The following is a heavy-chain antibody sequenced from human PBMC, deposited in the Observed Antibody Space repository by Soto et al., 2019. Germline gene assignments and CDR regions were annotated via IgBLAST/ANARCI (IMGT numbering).Heavy chain of an antibody. CDR2: IYRSGAT. V-gene: IGHV4-4*02. Sequence: QVQLQESGPGLVKPSGTLSLTCAVSAASISSGNWWSWVRQPPGKGLEWIGEIYRSGATNYNPSLKGRVLISVDQSKNHFSRKLSSVTAADTAVYYCARDSTAAQGHFQHWGQGTLVTVSS. J-gene: IGHJ1*01. CDR1: AASISSGNW. CDR3: ARDSTAAQGHFQH. D-gene: IGHD6-13*01.